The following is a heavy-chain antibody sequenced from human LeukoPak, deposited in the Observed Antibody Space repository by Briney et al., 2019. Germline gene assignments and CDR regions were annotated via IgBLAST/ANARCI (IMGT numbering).Heavy chain of an antibody. J-gene: IGHJ3*02. CDR3: ARATGGAFDI. CDR2: IYYSGST. V-gene: IGHV4-59*01. D-gene: IGHD4-17*01. Sequence: SETLSLTCAVYGGSFSGYYWSWIRQPPGKGLEWIGYIYYSGSTNYNPSLKSRVTISVDTSKNQFSLKLSSVTAADTAVYYCARATGGAFDIWGQGTMVTVS. CDR1: GGSFSGYY.